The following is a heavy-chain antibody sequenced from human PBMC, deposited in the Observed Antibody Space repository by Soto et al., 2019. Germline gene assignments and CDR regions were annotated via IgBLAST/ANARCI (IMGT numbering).Heavy chain of an antibody. V-gene: IGHV4-39*07. J-gene: IGHJ5*02. CDR3: ARWKGWFDP. CDR1: GGSISSSSYY. Sequence: PSETLSLTCTVSGGSISSSSYYWGWIRQPPGKGLEWIGNIYYSGSTYYNPSLKSRVTISVDTSKNQFSLKLSSVTAADTAVYYCARWKGWFDPWGQGTLVTVSS. CDR2: IYYSGST. D-gene: IGHD1-1*01.